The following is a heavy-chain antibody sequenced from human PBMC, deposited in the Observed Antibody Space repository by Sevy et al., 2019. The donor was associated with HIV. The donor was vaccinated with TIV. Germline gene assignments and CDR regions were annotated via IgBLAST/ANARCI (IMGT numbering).Heavy chain of an antibody. CDR3: AREGVPAAIGFDY. CDR1: GFTFSSYA. CDR2: IWYDGSKK. V-gene: IGHV3-33*08. Sequence: GGSLRLSCAASGFTFSSYAMSWVRQAPGKGLEWVANIWYDGSKKYYADSVKGRFTISRDNSKNTLYLQMNSLRAEDTALYYCAREGVPAAIGFDYWGQGSLVTVSS. J-gene: IGHJ4*02. D-gene: IGHD2-2*01.